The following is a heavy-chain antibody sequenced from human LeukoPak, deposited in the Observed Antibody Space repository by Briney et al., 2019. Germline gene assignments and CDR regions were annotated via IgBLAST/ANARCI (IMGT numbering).Heavy chain of an antibody. CDR3: AGFFGFLEWLRPYYFDY. D-gene: IGHD3-3*01. CDR1: GFTFSSYS. Sequence: GGSLRLSCAASGFTFSSYSMNWVRQAPGKGLEWVSSISSSSSYIYYADSVKGRFTISRDNAKNSLYLQMNSLRAEDTAVYYCAGFFGFLEWLRPYYFDYWGQGTLVTVSS. V-gene: IGHV3-21*01. J-gene: IGHJ4*02. CDR2: ISSSSSYI.